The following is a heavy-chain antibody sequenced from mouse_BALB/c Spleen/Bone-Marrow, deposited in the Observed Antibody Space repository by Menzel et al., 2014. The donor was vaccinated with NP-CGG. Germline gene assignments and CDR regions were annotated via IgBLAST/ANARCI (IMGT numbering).Heavy chain of an antibody. CDR2: IRNKANGYTT. Sequence: EVHLVESGGGLVQPGGSLRLSCATSGFTFTDYYMSWVRQPPGEALEWLGFIRNKANGYTTEYSASVKGRFTISRDNSQSILYLQMNTLRAEDSATYFCARDIDDNYNWYFDVWGAGTTVTVSS. V-gene: IGHV7-3*02. D-gene: IGHD2-1*01. J-gene: IGHJ1*01. CDR1: GFTFTDYY. CDR3: ARDIDDNYNWYFDV.